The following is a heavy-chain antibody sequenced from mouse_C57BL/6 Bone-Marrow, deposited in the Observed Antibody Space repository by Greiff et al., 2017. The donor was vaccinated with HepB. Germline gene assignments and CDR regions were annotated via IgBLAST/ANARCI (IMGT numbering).Heavy chain of an antibody. CDR3: AREEIVGGPFAY. J-gene: IGHJ3*01. CDR2: ISDGGSYT. Sequence: EVKLMESGGGLVKPGGSLKLSCAASGFTFSSYAMSWVRQTPEKRLEWVATISDGGSYTYYPDNVKGRFTISRDNAKNNLYLQMSHLKSEDTAMYYCAREEIVGGPFAYWGQGTLVTVSA. V-gene: IGHV5-4*01. CDR1: GFTFSSYA. D-gene: IGHD1-3*01.